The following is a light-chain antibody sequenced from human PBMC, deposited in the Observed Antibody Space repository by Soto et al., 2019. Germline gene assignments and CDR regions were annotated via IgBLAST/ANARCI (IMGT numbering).Light chain of an antibody. J-gene: IGKJ4*01. CDR1: QTVRNNY. CDR3: QQFSSYPLT. V-gene: IGKV3-20*01. CDR2: DAS. Sequence: EIVLPQYPGTLSLSPGERATLSCRASQTVRNNYLAWYQQKPGQAPRLLIYDASGRATGIPDRFSGGGSGTDFTLTISRLEPEDFAVYYCQQFSSYPLTFGGGTKVDI.